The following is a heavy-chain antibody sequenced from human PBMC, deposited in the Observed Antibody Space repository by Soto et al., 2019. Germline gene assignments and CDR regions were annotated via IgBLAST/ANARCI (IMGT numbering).Heavy chain of an antibody. CDR2: ISYDGSNK. CDR3: ARDNRAYGSGSYYMNQYYGMDV. D-gene: IGHD3-10*01. V-gene: IGHV3-30-3*01. J-gene: IGHJ6*02. Sequence: GGSLILSCAASGFTFSSYAMHWVRQAPGKGLEGVAVISYDGSNKYYADSVKGRFTISRDNSKNTLYLQMNSLRAEDTAVYYCARDNRAYGSGSYYMNQYYGMDVWGQGTMVTVSS. CDR1: GFTFSSYA.